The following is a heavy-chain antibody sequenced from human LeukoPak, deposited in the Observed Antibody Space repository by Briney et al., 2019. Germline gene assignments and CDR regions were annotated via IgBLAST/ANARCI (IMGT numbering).Heavy chain of an antibody. Sequence: PGGSLRLSCAASGFTFSSYSMNWVRQAPGKGLEWVSSSSSSSSYIYYADSVKGRFTISRDNAKNSLYLQMNSLRAEDTAVYYCARDRFLYGDYEIFDYWGQGTLVTVSS. V-gene: IGHV3-21*01. CDR3: ARDRFLYGDYEIFDY. J-gene: IGHJ4*02. CDR2: SSSSSSYI. D-gene: IGHD4-17*01. CDR1: GFTFSSYS.